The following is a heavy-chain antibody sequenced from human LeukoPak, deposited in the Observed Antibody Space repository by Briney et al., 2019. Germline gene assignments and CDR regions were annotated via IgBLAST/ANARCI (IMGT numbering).Heavy chain of an antibody. V-gene: IGHV3-11*05. D-gene: IGHD2-8*02. CDR2: ISSSSSYT. J-gene: IGHJ1*01. CDR1: GFTFSDYY. Sequence: KPGGSLRLSCAASGFTFSDYYMSWIRQAPGKGLESVSYISSSSSYTYYADSVKGGFTISRDNSKNTLYLQMNSLRAEDTAVYYCAKEERVELAGTEYFQHWGQGTLVTVSS. CDR3: AKEERVELAGTEYFQH.